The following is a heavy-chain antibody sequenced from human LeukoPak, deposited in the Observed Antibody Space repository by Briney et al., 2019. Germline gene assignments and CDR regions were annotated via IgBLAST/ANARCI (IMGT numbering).Heavy chain of an antibody. V-gene: IGHV4-59*01. CDR1: GGSISSYY. D-gene: IGHD1-26*01. Sequence: SETLSLTCTVSGGSISSYYWSWIRQPPGEGLEWIGYIYYSGSTNYNPSLKSRVTMSVDTSKNQFSLKLSSVTAADTAVYYCARGPVGPTIPFGYGSQGTLVTVS. CDR2: IYYSGST. J-gene: IGHJ4*02. CDR3: ARGPVGPTIPFGY.